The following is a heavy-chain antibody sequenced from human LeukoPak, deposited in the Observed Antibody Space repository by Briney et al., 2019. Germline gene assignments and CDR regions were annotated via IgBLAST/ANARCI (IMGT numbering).Heavy chain of an antibody. CDR2: IYSGGST. J-gene: IGHJ4*02. D-gene: IGHD3-3*01. Sequence: PSETLSLTCTVSGGSISSNYMSWVRQAPGKGLEWVSVIYSGGSTYYADSVKGRFTISRDNSKNTLYLQMNSLRAEDTAVYYCARDDFWSGYCDYWGQGTLVTVSS. V-gene: IGHV3-66*01. CDR1: GGSISSNY. CDR3: ARDDFWSGYCDY.